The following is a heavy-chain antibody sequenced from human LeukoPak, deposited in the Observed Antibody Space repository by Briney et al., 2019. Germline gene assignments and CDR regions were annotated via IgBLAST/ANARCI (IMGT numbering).Heavy chain of an antibody. D-gene: IGHD3-22*01. J-gene: IGHJ4*02. Sequence: GGSLRLSCAASGFTFSSYAMSWVRQAPGKGLEWVSAISGSGGSTYYADSVKGRFTISRDNSKNTLYLQMNSLRAEDTAVYYCAKGGGYYYDSSGYRLYWGQGTLVTVSS. CDR3: AKGGGYYYDSSGYRLY. CDR1: GFTFSSYA. V-gene: IGHV3-23*01. CDR2: ISGSGGST.